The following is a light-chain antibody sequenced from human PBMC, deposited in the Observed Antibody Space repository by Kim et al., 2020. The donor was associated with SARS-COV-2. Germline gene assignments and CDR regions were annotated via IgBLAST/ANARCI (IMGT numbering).Light chain of an antibody. Sequence: WSPGERATLSCRASQSLSNYLAWYQQKPGQAPRLLIYDASKRATGIPARFSGSGSGTDFTLTISSLEPEDFAVYYCQHRSNWPETFGGGTKVDIK. CDR2: DAS. J-gene: IGKJ4*01. V-gene: IGKV3-11*01. CDR3: QHRSNWPET. CDR1: QSLSNY.